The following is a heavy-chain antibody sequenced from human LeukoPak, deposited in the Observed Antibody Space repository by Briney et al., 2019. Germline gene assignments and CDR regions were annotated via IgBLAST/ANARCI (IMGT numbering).Heavy chain of an antibody. Sequence: GGSLRLSCAASGFTFDDYAMHWVRQAPGKGLEWVSGIIWNSGSIAYAASVRGRFTIYRDNAKNSLYLQMSLLGAEDTALYYGAKWGGQKVYNNYVGVWGKGTTVAVSS. CDR3: AKWGGQKVYNNYVGV. D-gene: IGHD3-16*01. V-gene: IGHV3-9*01. CDR2: IIWNSGSI. J-gene: IGHJ6*03. CDR1: GFTFDDYA.